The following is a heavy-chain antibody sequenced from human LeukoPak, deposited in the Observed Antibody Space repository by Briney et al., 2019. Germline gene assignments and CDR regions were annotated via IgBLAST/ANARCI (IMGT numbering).Heavy chain of an antibody. CDR2: IRASGGTT. CDR1: GFTFSSYA. Sequence: PGGSLRLSCAASGFTFSSYAMSWVRQAPGKGLEWVSSIRASGGTTYYADSVKGRFTISRDNSRNTLYLQMLSLRAEDTAIYYCAKDPREYCSSTSCPNWFDPWGQGTLVTVSS. J-gene: IGHJ5*02. V-gene: IGHV3-23*01. CDR3: AKDPREYCSSTSCPNWFDP. D-gene: IGHD2-2*01.